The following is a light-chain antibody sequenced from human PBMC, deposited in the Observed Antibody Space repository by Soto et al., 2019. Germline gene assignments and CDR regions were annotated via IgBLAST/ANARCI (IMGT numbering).Light chain of an antibody. CDR2: DAS. Sequence: DLQMTQSPSTLSASLGDRVSITCRASQTISRWLAWYQQKPGKAPKLLISDASSLERGVQSRFSGSGSGTEFTLTISSLQPDDFATYYCQQYHSYSPWTFGQGTKVEI. CDR1: QTISRW. V-gene: IGKV1-5*01. CDR3: QQYHSYSPWT. J-gene: IGKJ1*01.